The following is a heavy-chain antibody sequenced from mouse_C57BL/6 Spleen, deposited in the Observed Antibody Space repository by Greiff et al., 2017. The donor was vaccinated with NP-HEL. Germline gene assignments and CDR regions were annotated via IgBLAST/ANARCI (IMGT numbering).Heavy chain of an antibody. V-gene: IGHV5-17*01. J-gene: IGHJ2*01. D-gene: IGHD2-4*01. CDR1: GFTFSDYG. Sequence: EVKLVESGGGLVKPGGSLKLSCAASGFTFSDYGMHWVRQAPEKGLEWVAYISSGSSTIYYADTVKGRFTISRDNAKNTLFLQMTSLRSEDTAMYYCARENYDLYYFDYWGQGTTLTVSS. CDR3: ARENYDLYYFDY. CDR2: ISSGSSTI.